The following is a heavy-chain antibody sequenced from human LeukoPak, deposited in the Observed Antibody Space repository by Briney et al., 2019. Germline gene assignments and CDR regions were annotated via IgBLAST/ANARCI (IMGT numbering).Heavy chain of an antibody. CDR3: ARSYGDYGLDWYFDL. CDR2: IRNDGTIK. J-gene: IGHJ2*01. D-gene: IGHD4-17*01. V-gene: IGHV3-30*02. CDR1: GFTFRTYG. Sequence: GGSLRLSCAASGFTFRTYGMHWIRQAPGKGLEWVAFIRNDGTIKYYADSVKGRFTISRDNSKSTLYLQMGSLRAEDTAVYYCARSYGDYGLDWYFDLWGRGTLVTVSS.